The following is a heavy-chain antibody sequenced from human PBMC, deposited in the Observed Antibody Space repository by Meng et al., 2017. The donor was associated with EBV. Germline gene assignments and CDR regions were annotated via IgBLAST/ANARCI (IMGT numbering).Heavy chain of an antibody. CDR2: INPNSGGT. J-gene: IGHJ4*02. V-gene: IGHV1-2*06. D-gene: IGHD6-19*01. CDR1: GYTFTGYY. CDR3: ARVGIAVAGTGDY. Sequence: QVQLVQLGAGVKKPGASVKVSCKASGYTFTGYYMHWVRQAPGQGLEWMGRINPNSGGTNYAQKFQGRVTMTRDTSISTAYMELSRPRSDDTAVYYCARVGIAVAGTGDYWGQGTLVTVSS.